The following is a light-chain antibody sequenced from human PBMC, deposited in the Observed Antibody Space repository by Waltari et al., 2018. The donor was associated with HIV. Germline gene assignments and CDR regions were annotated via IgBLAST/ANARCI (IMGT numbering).Light chain of an antibody. J-gene: IGKJ1*01. CDR1: QSVSSN. CDR2: GSS. V-gene: IGKV3-15*01. Sequence: EIVMTQSPATLSVSPGERATLSCRASQSVSSNLAWYQQKPGQAPRLLIYGSSTRATGIPGRFSGSASGTEFTLTISSLEAEDFAVYYCQEYNNWPRTFGQGTKVEIK. CDR3: QEYNNWPRT.